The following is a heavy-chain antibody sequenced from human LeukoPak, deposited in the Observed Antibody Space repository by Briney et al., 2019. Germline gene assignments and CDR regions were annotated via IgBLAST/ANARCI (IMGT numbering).Heavy chain of an antibody. CDR2: IIPIFATA. CDR3: ARGRGSSSWYFDY. CDR1: GGTFNTYV. J-gene: IGHJ4*02. V-gene: IGHV1-69*01. D-gene: IGHD6-13*01. Sequence: ASVKVSCTASGGTFNTYVFSWVRQAPGQGLEWMGGIIPIFATADYAQKFQGRVTITADESTSTAYMELRSLRSEDTAVYYCARGRGSSSWYFDYWGQGTLVTVSS.